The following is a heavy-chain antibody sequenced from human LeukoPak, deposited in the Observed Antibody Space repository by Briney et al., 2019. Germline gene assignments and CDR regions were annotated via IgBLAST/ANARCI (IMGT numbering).Heavy chain of an antibody. V-gene: IGHV7-4-1*02. CDR1: GYTFTSYA. D-gene: IGHD6-19*01. Sequence: ASVKVSCKASGYTFTSYAMNWVRQAPGQGLEWMGWINTNTGNPTYAQGFTGRFVFSLDTSVSTAYLQISSLKAEDTAVYYCARVIAVAGIYYYYYMDVWGKGTTVTVSS. CDR2: INTNTGNP. CDR3: ARVIAVAGIYYYYYMDV. J-gene: IGHJ6*03.